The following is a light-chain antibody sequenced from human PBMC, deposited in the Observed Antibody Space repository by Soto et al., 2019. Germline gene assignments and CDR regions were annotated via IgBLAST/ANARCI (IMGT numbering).Light chain of an antibody. Sequence: QSALTQPASVSGSPGQSITISCTGTSSDVGGYNYVSWYQQHPGKAPKLVIYDVSNRPSGVSNRFSGSKSGDTASLTISGLQAEDEGVYYCSSYTRGTSYVFGTGTTVTVL. J-gene: IGLJ1*01. V-gene: IGLV2-14*03. CDR1: SSDVGGYNY. CDR2: DVS. CDR3: SSYTRGTSYV.